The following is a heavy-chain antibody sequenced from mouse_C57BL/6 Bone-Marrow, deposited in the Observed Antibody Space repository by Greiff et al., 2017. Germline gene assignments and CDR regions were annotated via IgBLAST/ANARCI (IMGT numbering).Heavy chain of an antibody. CDR2: IAPNSGGT. J-gene: IGHJ2*01. CDR1: GYTFTSYW. CDR3: AVITTVIAKEGYFDY. V-gene: IGHV1-72*01. D-gene: IGHD1-1*01. Sequence: QVQLQQPGAELVKPGASVKLSCKASGYTFTSYWMHWVKQRPGRGLEWIGRIAPNSGGTKYNEKFKNKATLTVDKPSSTAYMQLSSLPSEDSAVYYCAVITTVIAKEGYFDYWGQGTTLTVSS.